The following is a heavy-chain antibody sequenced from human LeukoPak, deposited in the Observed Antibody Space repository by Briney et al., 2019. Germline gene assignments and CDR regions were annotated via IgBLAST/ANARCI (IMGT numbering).Heavy chain of an antibody. D-gene: IGHD2-2*01. J-gene: IGHJ5*02. CDR3: ARGGGSRPFYQLDP. CDR2: INPSGGIT. CDR1: GYTFTSYY. V-gene: IGHV1-46*01. Sequence: ASVKVSCKASGYTFTSYYIHWVRQAPGQGLEWMGIINPSGGITSYAHKFQGRVTLTRDTSTSTVYMQLSGLRSDDTAVYYCARGGGSRPFYQLDPWGQGTLVSVSS.